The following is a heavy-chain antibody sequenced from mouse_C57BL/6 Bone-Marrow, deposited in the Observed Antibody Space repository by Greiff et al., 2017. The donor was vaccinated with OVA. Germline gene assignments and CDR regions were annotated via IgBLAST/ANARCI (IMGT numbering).Heavy chain of an antibody. D-gene: IGHD2-3*01. CDR3: ARRTYDGYYSWFAY. CDR2: IDPNSGGT. J-gene: IGHJ3*01. V-gene: IGHV1-72*01. Sequence: QQSCKASGYTFTSYWMHWVQQRPGRGLEWIGRIDPNSGGTKYNEKFKSKATLTVDKPSSTAYMQLSSLTSEDSAVYYCARRTYDGYYSWFAYWGQGTLVTVSA. CDR1: GYTFTSYW.